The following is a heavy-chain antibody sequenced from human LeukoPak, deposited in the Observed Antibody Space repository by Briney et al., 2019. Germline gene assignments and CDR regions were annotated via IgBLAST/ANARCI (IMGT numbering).Heavy chain of an antibody. CDR3: AKDSSSSRPGY. Sequence: GGSLRLSCAASGFTFSTYAMTWVRQAPGKGLEWVSAIRGDGATKFYADSVKGRFTISRDNSKNTLYLQMNSLRAEDTAVYYCAKDSSSSRPGYWGQGTLVTVSS. CDR1: GFTFSTYA. D-gene: IGHD6-6*01. J-gene: IGHJ4*02. CDR2: IRGDGATK. V-gene: IGHV3-23*01.